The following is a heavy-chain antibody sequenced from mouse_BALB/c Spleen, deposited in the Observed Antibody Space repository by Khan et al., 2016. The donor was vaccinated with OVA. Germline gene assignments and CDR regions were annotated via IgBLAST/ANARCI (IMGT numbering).Heavy chain of an antibody. J-gene: IGHJ3*01. CDR3: ARMNYFGYTFAY. D-gene: IGHD1-2*01. Sequence: QVQLQQSGAELARPGASVKLSCKAAGYTFTDYYINWVKQRTGQGLEWIGEISPGSGDTYYNEKFKGKATLTADKSSTTDYMQLSSLTSEASAVYYCARMNYFGYTFAYWGQGTLVTVSA. V-gene: IGHV1-77*01. CDR2: ISPGSGDT. CDR1: GYTFTDYY.